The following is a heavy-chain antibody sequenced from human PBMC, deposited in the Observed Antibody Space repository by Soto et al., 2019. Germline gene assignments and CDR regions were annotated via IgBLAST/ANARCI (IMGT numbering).Heavy chain of an antibody. CDR1: GYTFTSYA. CDR3: ARVGKEATVSGGGAFAI. Sequence: QVQLVQSGAEVKKPGASVKVSCKASGYTFTSYAMHWVRQAPGQRLEWMGWINAGNGNTKYSQKFQGRVTITRDTSASTAYMELSSLRAEDTAVYYCARVGKEATVSGGGAFAIWGQGTMVTVSS. D-gene: IGHD4-17*01. CDR2: INAGNGNT. V-gene: IGHV1-3*01. J-gene: IGHJ3*02.